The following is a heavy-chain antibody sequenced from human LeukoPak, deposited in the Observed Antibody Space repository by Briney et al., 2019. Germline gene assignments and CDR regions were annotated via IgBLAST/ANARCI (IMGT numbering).Heavy chain of an antibody. D-gene: IGHD3-16*02. V-gene: IGHV3-21*01. J-gene: IGHJ4*02. Sequence: GGSLRLSCAPPGFIFSSCSMNWVRQPPGKRLDCVSSITGSSFYINYADSVRGRFTISRANAVTSVYLQLSRLRDEIPAAYYCVRIREPYRCAHCDLWGQGTLVAVS. CDR1: GFIFSSCS. CDR2: ITGSSFYI. CDR3: VRIREPYRCAHCDL.